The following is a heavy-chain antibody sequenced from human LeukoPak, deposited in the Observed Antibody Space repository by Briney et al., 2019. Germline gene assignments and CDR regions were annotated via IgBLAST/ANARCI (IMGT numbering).Heavy chain of an antibody. CDR3: ARDSPAGTSWRSEPTFDY. V-gene: IGHV3-7*04. D-gene: IGHD2-2*01. Sequence: QPGGSLRLSCAASGFSFRSFWMSWVRQAPGKGLEWVADIKEEGRTTYYVDSVKGRFTISRDNAKNTLYLQMNSLRAEDTAVYYCARDSPAGTSWRSEPTFDYWGQGTLVTVSS. CDR1: GFSFRSFW. J-gene: IGHJ4*02. CDR2: IKEEGRTT.